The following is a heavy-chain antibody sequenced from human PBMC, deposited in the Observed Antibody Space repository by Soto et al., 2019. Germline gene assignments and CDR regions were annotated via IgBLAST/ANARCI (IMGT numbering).Heavy chain of an antibody. CDR2: ISAYNGNT. CDR3: ARPGGYYTPDYYYYGMDV. V-gene: IGHV1-18*01. Sequence: ASVKVSCKASCYTFTRYGISWVRQAPGQGLEWMGWISAYNGNTKYSQKFQGRVTITRDTSASTAYMELSSLRSEDTAVCYCARPGGYYTPDYYYYGMDVWGQGTTVTVSS. J-gene: IGHJ6*02. D-gene: IGHD3-10*01. CDR1: CYTFTRYG.